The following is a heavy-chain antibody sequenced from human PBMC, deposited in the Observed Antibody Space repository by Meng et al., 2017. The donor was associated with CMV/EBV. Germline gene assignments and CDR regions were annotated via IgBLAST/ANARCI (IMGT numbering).Heavy chain of an antibody. D-gene: IGHD2-2*01. CDR3: ARGGGFCSVAGCYGIDY. CDR2: ISSDGSNK. CDR1: AFPFSLYT. V-gene: IGHV3-30-3*01. Sequence: LSLTCAASAFPFSLYTIHWVRQAPGKGLEWVALISSDGSNKDYADSVKGRFTISRDNSKNTLSLQMNSLRTEDTAVYYCARGGGFCSVAGCYGIDYWGQGTVVTVSS. J-gene: IGHJ4*02.